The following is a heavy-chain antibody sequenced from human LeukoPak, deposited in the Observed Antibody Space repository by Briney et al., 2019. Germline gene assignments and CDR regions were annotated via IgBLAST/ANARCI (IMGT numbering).Heavy chain of an antibody. J-gene: IGHJ4*02. Sequence: HPGGSLRLSCAASGFTFSGFAMHWVRQASGKGLEWVGRIRSKVNSYATAYAASVKGRFTISRDDSKNTAYLQMNSLKTEDTAVYYCISRVEMATINDYWGQGTLVTVSS. V-gene: IGHV3-73*01. CDR3: ISRVEMATINDY. D-gene: IGHD5-24*01. CDR2: IRSKVNSYAT. CDR1: GFTFSGFA.